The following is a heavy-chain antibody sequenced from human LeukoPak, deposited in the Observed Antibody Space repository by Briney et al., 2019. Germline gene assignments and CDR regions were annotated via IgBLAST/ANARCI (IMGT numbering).Heavy chain of an antibody. CDR3: ARASYYYDSSGYYRTKYYFDY. CDR1: GGSISSYY. V-gene: IGHV4-59*01. Sequence: KPSETLSLTCTVSGGSISSYYWSWIRQPPGKGLEWIGYIYYSGSTNYNPSLKSRVTISVDTSKNQFSLKLSSVTAADTAVYYCARASYYYDSSGYYRTKYYFDYRGQGTLVTVSS. CDR2: IYYSGST. D-gene: IGHD3-22*01. J-gene: IGHJ4*02.